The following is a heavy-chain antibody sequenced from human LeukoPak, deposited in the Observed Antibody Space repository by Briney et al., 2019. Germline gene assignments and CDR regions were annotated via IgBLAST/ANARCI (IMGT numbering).Heavy chain of an antibody. V-gene: IGHV3-7*01. J-gene: IGHJ2*01. CDR2: IKQDGSAK. CDR3: GRCGSVICLTEYFDL. D-gene: IGHD3-10*01. CDR1: GFTFSSYW. Sequence: GGSLRLSCAASGFTFSSYWMTWVRQAPGKGHEWVANIKQDGSAKNYVDSVKGRFTISRDNAKNSLYLQMNSLRDEDTAVYYCGRCGSVICLTEYFDLWGRGTLVTVSS.